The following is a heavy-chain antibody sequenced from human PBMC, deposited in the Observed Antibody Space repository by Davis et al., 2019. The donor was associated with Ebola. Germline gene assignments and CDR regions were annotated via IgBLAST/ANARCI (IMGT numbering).Heavy chain of an antibody. CDR2: INPNSGGT. V-gene: IGHV1-2*04. Sequence: ASVKVSCKASGYTFTGYYMHWVRQAPGQGLEWMGWINPNSGGTNYAQNFQGWVAMTRDTSISTAYMELSRLRSDDTAVYYCARGEDLRFLESLLPISDWGQGTLVTVSS. J-gene: IGHJ4*02. CDR3: ARGEDLRFLESLLPISD. D-gene: IGHD3-3*01. CDR1: GYTFTGYY.